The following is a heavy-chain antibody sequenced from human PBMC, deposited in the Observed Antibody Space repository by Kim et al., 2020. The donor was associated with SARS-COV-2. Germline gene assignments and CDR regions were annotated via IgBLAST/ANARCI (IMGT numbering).Heavy chain of an antibody. CDR1: GFTFGHSA. CDR2: IFGSGSGT. J-gene: IGHJ2*01. Sequence: GGSLRLSCTGSGFTFGHSAMSWVRQVPGKGLEWVAGIFGSGSGTYYADSVKGRFSISRDNFQSTVHLQLNDLRADDTAVYYCARHLHVTTVTFYWYCDLWGRGTLVTVSS. CDR3: ARHLHVTTVTFYWYCDL. V-gene: IGHV3-23*01. D-gene: IGHD2-21*02.